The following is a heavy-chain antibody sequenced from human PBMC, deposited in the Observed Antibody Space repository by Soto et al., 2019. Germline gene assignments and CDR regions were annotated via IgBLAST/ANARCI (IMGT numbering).Heavy chain of an antibody. D-gene: IGHD4-17*01. CDR2: IIPILGIA. V-gene: IGHV1-69*02. CDR3: ASRAGYGDSSDAFDI. CDR1: GGTFSSYT. Sequence: ASVKVSCKASGGTFSSYTISWVRQAPGQGLEWMGRIIPILGIANYAQKFQGRVTITADKSTSTAYMELSSLRSEDTAVYYCASRAGYGDSSDAFDIWGQGTMVTVSS. J-gene: IGHJ3*02.